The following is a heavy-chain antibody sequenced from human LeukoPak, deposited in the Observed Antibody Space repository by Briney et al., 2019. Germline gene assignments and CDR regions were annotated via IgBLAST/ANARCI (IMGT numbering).Heavy chain of an antibody. CDR3: ARKVIGAGCYYYYGMDV. J-gene: IGHJ6*02. V-gene: IGHV1-2*02. D-gene: IGHD3-10*01. CDR1: GYTFTGYY. CDR2: INPNSGGT. Sequence: ASVKVSCKASGYTFTGYYMHWVRQAPGQGLEWMGWINPNSGGTNYAQKFQDRVTMTRDTSISTAYMELSRLRSDDTAVYYCARKVIGAGCYYYYGMDVWGQGTTVTVSS.